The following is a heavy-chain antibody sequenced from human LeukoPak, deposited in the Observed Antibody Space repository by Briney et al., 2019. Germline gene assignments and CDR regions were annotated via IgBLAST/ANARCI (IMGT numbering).Heavy chain of an antibody. CDR3: ARLEITFGGVIVQGGNY. CDR1: GYTFTSYG. J-gene: IGHJ4*02. D-gene: IGHD3-16*02. Sequence: GASVKVSCKAPGYTFTSYGISWVRRAPGQGLEWMGWISAYNGNTNYAQKLQDRVTMTTDTSTSTAYLELRSLRSDDTAVYYCARLEITFGGVIVQGGNYWGQGTLVTVSS. V-gene: IGHV1-18*01. CDR2: ISAYNGNT.